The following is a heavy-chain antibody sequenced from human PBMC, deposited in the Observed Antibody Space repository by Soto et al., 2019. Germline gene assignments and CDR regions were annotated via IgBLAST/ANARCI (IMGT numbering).Heavy chain of an antibody. J-gene: IGHJ3*02. CDR1: GFTFDDYA. CDR2: ISWNSGSI. Sequence: GGSLRLSCAASGFTFDDYAMHWVRQAPGKGLEWVSGISWNSGSIGYADSVKGRFTISRDNAKNSLYLQMNSLRAEDTALYYCAKDRNWSDLDDAFDIWGQGTMVTVSS. CDR3: AKDRNWSDLDDAFDI. V-gene: IGHV3-9*01. D-gene: IGHD1-1*01.